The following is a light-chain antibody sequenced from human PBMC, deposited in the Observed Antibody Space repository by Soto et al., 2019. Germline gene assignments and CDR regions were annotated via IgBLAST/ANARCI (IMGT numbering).Light chain of an antibody. CDR1: QSVSKW. J-gene: IGKJ2*03. V-gene: IGKV1-5*01. Sequence: IQMIQSPSTLSASLGETVTISCRAGQSVSKWLAWYRQKPGQAPVLLIHSTSTLQLGVPSRFSGSGWGTEFTLTISNLHPDDSATYYCQQYNSVSSFGQGTKLVIE. CDR3: QQYNSVSS. CDR2: STS.